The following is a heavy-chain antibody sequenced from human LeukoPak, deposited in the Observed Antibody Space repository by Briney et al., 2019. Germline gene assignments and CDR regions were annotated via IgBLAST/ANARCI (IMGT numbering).Heavy chain of an antibody. CDR1: GFTFSNYA. CDR2: ISGSGGNT. Sequence: SGGSLRLSCAASGFTFSNYAMNWVRQAPGKGLEWVSGISGSGGNTYYADSVKGRFTISRDNSRNTLYLEMNSLRAEDTAVFYYAKASNYYDSSGYYHFDYWGQGTLVTVSS. D-gene: IGHD3-22*01. J-gene: IGHJ4*02. CDR3: AKASNYYDSSGYYHFDY. V-gene: IGHV3-23*01.